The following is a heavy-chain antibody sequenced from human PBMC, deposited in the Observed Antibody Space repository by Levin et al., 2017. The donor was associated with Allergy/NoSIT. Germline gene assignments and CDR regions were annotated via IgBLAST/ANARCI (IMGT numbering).Heavy chain of an antibody. CDR3: ARLVGSSGWITDAFDI. J-gene: IGHJ3*02. V-gene: IGHV4-39*01. Sequence: SSETLSLTCTVSGGSISSSSYYWGWIRQPPGKGLEWIGSIYYSGSTYYNPSLKSRVTISVDTSKNQFSLKLSSVTAADTAVYYCARLVGSSGWITDAFDIWGQGTMVTVSS. CDR2: IYYSGST. D-gene: IGHD6-19*01. CDR1: GGSISSSSYY.